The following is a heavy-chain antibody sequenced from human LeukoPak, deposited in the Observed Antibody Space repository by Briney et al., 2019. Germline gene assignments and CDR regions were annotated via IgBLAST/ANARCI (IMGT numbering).Heavy chain of an antibody. V-gene: IGHV3-23*01. Sequence: GSLRLSCAASGFTFSTYAMSWVRLAPGKGLEWVSGISGSGGSTYYADSEKGRFTSSRDNSNNTLYVQMNSLRVEDTAVYYCAKSPDILTGYYMDDAFDIWGQGTMVTVSS. CDR2: ISGSGGST. CDR3: AKSPDILTGYYMDDAFDI. D-gene: IGHD3-9*01. J-gene: IGHJ3*02. CDR1: GFTFSTYA.